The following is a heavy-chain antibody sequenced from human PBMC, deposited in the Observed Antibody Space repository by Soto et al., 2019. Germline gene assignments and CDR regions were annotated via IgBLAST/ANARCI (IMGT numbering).Heavy chain of an antibody. Sequence: QVQLQESGPGLVKPSETLSLTCTVSGDSLTNYYCSWFRQPPGKGLEWIGYIMYSGYSAYNLSLKRRVTMSMDTSTTQFSLMLASVTATDTAVYDCARHGFGPLHGLVDVWGQGTTVIVSS. D-gene: IGHD3-10*01. CDR2: IMYSGYS. CDR1: GDSLTNYY. J-gene: IGHJ6*02. V-gene: IGHV4-59*08. CDR3: ARHGFGPLHGLVDV.